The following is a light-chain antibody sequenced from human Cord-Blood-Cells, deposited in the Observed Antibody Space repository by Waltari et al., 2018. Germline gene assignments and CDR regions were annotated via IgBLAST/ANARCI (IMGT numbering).Light chain of an antibody. V-gene: IGLV2-14*01. CDR2: DVS. CDR1: SSDVGGYNY. Sequence: QSALTQPASVSGSPGQSITISCTGTSSDVGGYNYVSWYQQHPGKAPKLMIYDVSNRPSGCSNRCSGSKSGNTASLTISGLQAEDEADYYCSSYTSSSTLGVFGGGTKLTVL. J-gene: IGLJ3*02. CDR3: SSYTSSSTLGV.